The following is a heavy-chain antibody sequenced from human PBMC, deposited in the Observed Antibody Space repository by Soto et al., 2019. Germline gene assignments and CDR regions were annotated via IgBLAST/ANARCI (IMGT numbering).Heavy chain of an antibody. CDR2: IYSGGST. CDR1: GFTVSSNY. D-gene: IGHD5-18*01. Sequence: EVPLVESGGCLIQPGGSLRLSCTASGFTVSSNYMSWVRQAPGKGLEWVSVIYSGGSTYYADSVKGRFTISRDSSKNTVYLQMNSLRAEDTAVYYCARFSGYPNYYFDYWGQGTLVTVSS. J-gene: IGHJ4*02. V-gene: IGHV3-53*01. CDR3: ARFSGYPNYYFDY.